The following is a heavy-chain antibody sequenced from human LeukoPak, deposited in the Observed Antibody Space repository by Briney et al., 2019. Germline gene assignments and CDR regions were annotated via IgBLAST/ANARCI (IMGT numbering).Heavy chain of an antibody. D-gene: IGHD6-13*01. CDR3: ARGNIAAAGIGVYYYYMDV. CDR1: GGSFSGYY. CDR2: INHSGST. Sequence: SETLSLTCAVYGGSFSGYYWSWIRQPPGKGLEWIGEINHSGSTNYNPSLKSRVTISVDTSKNRFSLKLSSVTAADTAVYYCARGNIAAAGIGVYYYYMDVWGKGTTVTVSS. J-gene: IGHJ6*03. V-gene: IGHV4-34*01.